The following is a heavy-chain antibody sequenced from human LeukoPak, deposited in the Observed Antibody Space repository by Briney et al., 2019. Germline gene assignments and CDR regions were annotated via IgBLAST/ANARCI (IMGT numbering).Heavy chain of an antibody. CDR1: GVTFSSYV. CDR3: AARPLMPPRFDY. D-gene: IGHD2-2*01. J-gene: IGHJ4*02. Sequence: PGGSLRLSCEASGVTFSSYVMSWVRQAPGKGPEWVSGISGSGGGTYYADSVKGRFAISRDNSKNTLYLQMNSLRAEDTAVYYCAARPLMPPRFDYWGQGTLVTVSS. CDR2: ISGSGGGT. V-gene: IGHV3-23*01.